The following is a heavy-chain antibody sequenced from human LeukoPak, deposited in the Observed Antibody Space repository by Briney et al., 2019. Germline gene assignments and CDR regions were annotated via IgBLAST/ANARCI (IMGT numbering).Heavy chain of an antibody. CDR1: GFTFTNCG. D-gene: IGHD3-10*01. Sequence: ASVKVSFKAAGFTFTNCGFSWVRQAPGQGVEWMGWISANNGDTHYAQKFQGRGTITTDTSTTTVYMELRSLTSDDSAVYYCARKPMAHAFDFWGQGTMVTVSS. V-gene: IGHV1-18*04. CDR3: ARKPMAHAFDF. J-gene: IGHJ3*01. CDR2: ISANNGDT.